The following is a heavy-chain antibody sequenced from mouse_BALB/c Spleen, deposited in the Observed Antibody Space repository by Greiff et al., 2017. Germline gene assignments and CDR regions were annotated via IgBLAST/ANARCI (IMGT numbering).Heavy chain of an antibody. D-gene: IGHD1-1*01. CDR1: GFNIKDTY. CDR2: IDPANGNT. CDR3: ASPTTVDY. J-gene: IGHJ2*01. V-gene: IGHV14-3*02. Sequence: VQLKQSGAELVKPGASVKLSCTASGFNIKDTYMHWVKQRPEQGLEWIGRIDPANGNTKYDPKFQGKATITADTSSNTAYLQLSSLTSEDTAVYYCASPTTVDYWGQGTTRTVSS.